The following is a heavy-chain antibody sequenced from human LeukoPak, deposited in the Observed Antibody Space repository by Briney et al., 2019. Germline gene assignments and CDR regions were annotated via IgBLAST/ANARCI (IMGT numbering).Heavy chain of an antibody. J-gene: IGHJ6*02. D-gene: IGHD3-3*01. V-gene: IGHV3-7*01. CDR2: IKQDGSDK. CDR1: GFRFSSYW. CDR3: ARHGTPSLLYYDFWSGYYRYGVDV. Sequence: TGGSLRLSCAASGFRFSSYWMSWVRQAPGKGLEWVAKIKQDGSDKYYVDSVKGRFTISRDNAKNSLYLQMNSLRAEDTAVYYCARHGTPSLLYYDFWSGYYRYGVDVWGQGTTVTVSS.